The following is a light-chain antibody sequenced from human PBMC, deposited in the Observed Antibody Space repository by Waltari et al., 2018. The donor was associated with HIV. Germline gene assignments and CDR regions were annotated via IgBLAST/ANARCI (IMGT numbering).Light chain of an antibody. Sequence: QSALTQPASVSGFPGQSITISCTGTSGDVGYYNYVSWYQQHPGKAPKLIIFYVNKRPSGISDRFSGSKSGNTASLTISELQAEDGADYYCCAYVGSSSLTFGGGT. V-gene: IGLV2-23*02. J-gene: IGLJ2*01. CDR2: YVN. CDR1: SGDVGYYNY. CDR3: CAYVGSSSLT.